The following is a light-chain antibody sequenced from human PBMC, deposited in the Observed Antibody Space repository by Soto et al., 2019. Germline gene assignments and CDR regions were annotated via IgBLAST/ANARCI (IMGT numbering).Light chain of an antibody. CDR1: QSVSSSY. J-gene: IGKJ2*01. CDR2: GAS. CDR3: QQYGASPYT. V-gene: IGKV3-20*01. Sequence: EIVLTQSPGTLSLSPGERATLSCRASQSVSSSYLAWYQQKPGQAPRLLIYGASSRATGIPDRFSGSGSGTDFTLTIRGLEPEDFAVYYCQQYGASPYTFGQGTKLETK.